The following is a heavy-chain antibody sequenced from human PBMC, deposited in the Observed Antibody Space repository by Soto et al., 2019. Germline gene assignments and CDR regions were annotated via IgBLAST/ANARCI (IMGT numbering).Heavy chain of an antibody. Sequence: ASLKVSCKASGGTFSSYAISWVRQAPGQGLEWMGGIIPIFGTANYAQKFQGRVTITADESTSTAYMELSSLRSEDMAVYYCARAGSVVTGAFDIWGQGTMVTVSS. CDR3: ARAGSVVTGAFDI. CDR2: IIPIFGTA. J-gene: IGHJ3*02. V-gene: IGHV1-69*13. D-gene: IGHD2-15*01. CDR1: GGTFSSYA.